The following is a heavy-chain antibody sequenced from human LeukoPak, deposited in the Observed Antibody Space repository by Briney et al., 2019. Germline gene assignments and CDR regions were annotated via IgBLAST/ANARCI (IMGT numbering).Heavy chain of an antibody. V-gene: IGHV3-23*01. Sequence: GGSLRLSCAASGFTFTTYAMSWVRQVPGKGLEWVSTIANDGGSTYYADSVKGRFTISRDNSKNTVYLQMNSLRAEDMAVYYCAKSHSVEQRGYFDYWGQGTLVPVSS. CDR1: GFTFTTYA. J-gene: IGHJ4*02. CDR3: AKSHSVEQRGYFDY. D-gene: IGHD1/OR15-1a*01. CDR2: IANDGGST.